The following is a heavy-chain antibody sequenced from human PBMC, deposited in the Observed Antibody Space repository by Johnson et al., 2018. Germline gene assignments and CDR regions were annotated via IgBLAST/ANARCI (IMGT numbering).Heavy chain of an antibody. CDR1: GFTFSSYA. J-gene: IGHJ6*03. CDR2: ISYDGSNK. CDR3: ARVDYYYYMDV. Sequence: QVQLVESGGGVVQPGRSLRLSCAASGFTFSSYAMHWVRQAPGKGLEWVAVISYDGSNKYYADSVKGRFTISRDNSKKTLYLQMNILRAEDTAVYYCARVDYYYYMDVWGKGTTVTVSS. V-gene: IGHV3-30-3*01.